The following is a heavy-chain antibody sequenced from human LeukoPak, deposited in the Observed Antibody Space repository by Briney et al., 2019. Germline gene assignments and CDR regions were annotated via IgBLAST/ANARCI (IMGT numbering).Heavy chain of an antibody. CDR1: GFTFSSYA. CDR3: AKGSDFWSGYPYY. J-gene: IGHJ4*02. D-gene: IGHD3-3*01. Sequence: GGSLRLSCAASGFTFSSYAMSLVRQAPGKGLEWVSTISGSGGSTYYADSVKGRFTISRDNSKNTLYLQMNSLRAEDTAVYYCAKGSDFWSGYPYYWGQGTLVTVSS. CDR2: ISGSGGST. V-gene: IGHV3-23*01.